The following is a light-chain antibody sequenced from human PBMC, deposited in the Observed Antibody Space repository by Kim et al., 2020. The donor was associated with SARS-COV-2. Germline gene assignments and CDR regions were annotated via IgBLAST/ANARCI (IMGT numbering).Light chain of an antibody. CDR3: KHEGT. J-gene: IGKJ1*01. CDR2: AAS. Sequence: DIQMTQSPSSLSASVGDRVTITCRASQSLSTWLAWYQQKPGTAPKLLIYAASTSHSGVPSRFSGSGSGTEYTLAISSLHPDDFATYKCKHEGTFGQRAQGDIK. V-gene: IGKV1-5*01. CDR1: QSLSTW.